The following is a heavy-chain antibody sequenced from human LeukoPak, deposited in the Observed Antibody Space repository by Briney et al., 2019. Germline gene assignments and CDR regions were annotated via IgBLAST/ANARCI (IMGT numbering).Heavy chain of an antibody. CDR1: GGSISSYS. Sequence: PSETLTLTCTVSGGSISSYSWSWIRQPPGKGLEWIGYIYYSGSTNYNPSLKSRVTISVDTSKNQFSLKLSSVTAADTAVYYCARGGYYYEYWGQGTLVTVSS. J-gene: IGHJ4*02. CDR2: IYYSGST. V-gene: IGHV4-59*01. CDR3: ARGGYYYEY. D-gene: IGHD6-13*01.